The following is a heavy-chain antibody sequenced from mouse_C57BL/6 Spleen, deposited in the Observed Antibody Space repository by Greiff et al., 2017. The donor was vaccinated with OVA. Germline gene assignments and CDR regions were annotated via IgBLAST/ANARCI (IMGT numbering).Heavy chain of an antibody. Sequence: EVKVVESGGGLVQPGGSMKLSCDASGFTFSDAWMDWVSQSPEKGLEWVAEISNKASNNATYYAVYVKGRFTISRYDSKRSVYLQMNSLRAEDAGIYYCTGSPWFAYWGQGTLVTVSA. CDR1: GFTFSDAW. V-gene: IGHV6-6*01. CDR3: TGSPWFAY. CDR2: ISNKASNNAT. J-gene: IGHJ3*01.